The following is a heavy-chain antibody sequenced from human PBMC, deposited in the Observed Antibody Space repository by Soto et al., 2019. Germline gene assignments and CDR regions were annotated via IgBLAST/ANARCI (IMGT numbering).Heavy chain of an antibody. V-gene: IGHV3-23*01. CDR2: ISDGGNST. D-gene: IGHD2-15*01. Sequence: RKGLEWVSTISDGGNSTYSADSVKGRFTISRDNSKNMLYLQMNSLRAEDTAVYYCAIYSCGEPLWWQHDFDIWGQRTFVSVSS. CDR3: AIYSCGEPLWWQHDFDI. J-gene: IGHJ4*03.